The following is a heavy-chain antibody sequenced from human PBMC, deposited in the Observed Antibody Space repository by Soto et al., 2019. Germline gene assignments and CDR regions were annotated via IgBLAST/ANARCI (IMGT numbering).Heavy chain of an antibody. V-gene: IGHV1-46*01. CDR2: IDVGAGTP. J-gene: IGHJ4*02. Sequence: QVQLVQSGAEVKVPGASLRLSCKASGYPFTRYFIHWLRQAPGQGLEWLSYIDVGAGTPDYAPKVPGRVTVTTAASTTTVYMDVSNLKSEDTAIYYCAREVYGSRGSPLVFWGQGTLGTVSS. CDR3: AREVYGSRGSPLVF. D-gene: IGHD2-15*01. CDR1: GYPFTRYF.